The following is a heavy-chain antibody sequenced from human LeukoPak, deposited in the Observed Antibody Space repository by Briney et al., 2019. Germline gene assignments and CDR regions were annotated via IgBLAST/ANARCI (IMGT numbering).Heavy chain of an antibody. Sequence: PSETLSLTCTISGGSIGPYYWSWLRQPAGKALEWIGRSYTTGSTNYNPSLKSRVTMSVDTSKDQFSLKLSSVTAADTAVYYCARMGGSTSSWGQGTLVTVSS. CDR1: GGSIGPYY. CDR3: ARMGGSTSS. CDR2: SYTTGST. V-gene: IGHV4-4*07. D-gene: IGHD2-2*01. J-gene: IGHJ5*02.